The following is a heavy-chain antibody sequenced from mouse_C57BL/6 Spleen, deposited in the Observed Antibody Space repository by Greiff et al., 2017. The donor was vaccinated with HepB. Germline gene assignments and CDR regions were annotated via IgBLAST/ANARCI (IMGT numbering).Heavy chain of an antibody. D-gene: IGHD2-4*01. Sequence: QVQLQQSGAELARPGASVKMSCKASGYTFTSYTMHWVKQRPGQGLEWIGYINPSSGYTKYNQKFKDKAPLTADKSSSTAYMQLSSLTSEDSAVYYWARSDYDYPFDYRGQGTTLTVSS. CDR1: GYTFTSYT. J-gene: IGHJ2*01. CDR3: ARSDYDYPFDY. V-gene: IGHV1-4*01. CDR2: INPSSGYT.